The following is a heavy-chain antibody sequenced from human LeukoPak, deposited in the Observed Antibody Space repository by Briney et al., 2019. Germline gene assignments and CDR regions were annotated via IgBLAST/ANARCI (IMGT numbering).Heavy chain of an antibody. CDR2: IYTSGST. V-gene: IGHV4-61*02. J-gene: IGHJ4*02. Sequence: SQTLSLTCTVSGGSISSGSYYWSWIRQPAGKGLEWIGRIYTSGSTNYNPSLKSRVTISVDTSKNQFSLKLSSVTAADTAVYYCATSYYDSSGYYGIDYWGQGTLVTVSS. CDR1: GGSISSGSYY. D-gene: IGHD3-22*01. CDR3: ATSYYDSSGYYGIDY.